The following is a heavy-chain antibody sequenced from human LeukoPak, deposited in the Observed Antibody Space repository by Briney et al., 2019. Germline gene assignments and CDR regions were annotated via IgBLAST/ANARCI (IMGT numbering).Heavy chain of an antibody. CDR3: ARRPRGSGSFYYYGMDV. D-gene: IGHD3-10*01. Sequence: SETLSLTCTVSGGSISSYYWSWIRQPPGKGLEWIGYIYYSGSTNYNPSLKSRVTISVDTSKNQFSLKLSSVTAADTAVYYCARRPRGSGSFYYYGMDVWGQGTTVTVSS. CDR2: IYYSGST. CDR1: GGSISSYY. V-gene: IGHV4-59*08. J-gene: IGHJ6*02.